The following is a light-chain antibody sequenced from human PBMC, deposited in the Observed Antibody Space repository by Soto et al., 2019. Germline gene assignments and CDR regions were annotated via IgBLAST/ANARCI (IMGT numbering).Light chain of an antibody. V-gene: IGKV3-15*01. CDR1: QSINSN. J-gene: IGKJ4*01. CDR3: QQYNRWPPLT. CDR2: GAS. Sequence: DIVMTQSPATLSVSPGERATLSCRASQSINSNLAWYQQKPGQPHRLLIYGASTRATNITDRFSGSGYGTEFTLTISSRQSEAFGVYYCQQYNRWPPLTFGGGTKVEIK.